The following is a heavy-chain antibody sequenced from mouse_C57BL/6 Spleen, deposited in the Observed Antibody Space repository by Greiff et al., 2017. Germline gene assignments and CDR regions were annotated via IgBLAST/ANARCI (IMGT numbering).Heavy chain of an antibody. D-gene: IGHD4-1*01. Sequence: QVQLQQPGAELVKPGASVKLSCKASGYTFTSYWMHWVKQRPGQGLEWIGMIHPNSGSTNYNEKFTSKATLTVDKSSSTAYMQLSSLTSEDSAVYCCARGGTGFDYWGQGTTLTVSS. CDR1: GYTFTSYW. J-gene: IGHJ2*01. CDR2: IHPNSGST. CDR3: ARGGTGFDY. V-gene: IGHV1-64*01.